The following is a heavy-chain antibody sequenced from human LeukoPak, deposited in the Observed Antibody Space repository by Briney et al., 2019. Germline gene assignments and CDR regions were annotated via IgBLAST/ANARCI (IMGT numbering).Heavy chain of an antibody. CDR1: GGTFSSYA. J-gene: IGHJ4*02. CDR2: ITPILGIA. D-gene: IGHD6-19*01. V-gene: IGHV1-69*04. CDR3: ASAEGTTGYSSGWRFDY. Sequence: SVKVSCKASGGTFSSYAISWVRQAPGQGLEWMGRITPILGIANYAQKFQGRVTITADKSTSTAYMELSSLRSEDTAVYYCASAEGTTGYSSGWRFDYWGQGTLVTVSS.